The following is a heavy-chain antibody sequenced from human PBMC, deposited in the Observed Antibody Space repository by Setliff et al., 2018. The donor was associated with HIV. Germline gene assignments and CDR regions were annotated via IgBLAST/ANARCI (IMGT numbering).Heavy chain of an antibody. V-gene: IGHV1-46*01. CDR1: GYTFTGYY. CDR3: ARDRERGQYSSSAVGGYYYYYMDV. CDR2: INPSGGST. Sequence: GASVKVSCKASGYTFTGYYMHWVRQAPGQGLEWMGWINPSGGSTTYAQKFQGRVTMTRDTSTSTAYMELSSLRSEDTAVYYCARDRERGQYSSSAVGGYYYYYMDVWGKGTTVTV. J-gene: IGHJ6*03. D-gene: IGHD6-6*01.